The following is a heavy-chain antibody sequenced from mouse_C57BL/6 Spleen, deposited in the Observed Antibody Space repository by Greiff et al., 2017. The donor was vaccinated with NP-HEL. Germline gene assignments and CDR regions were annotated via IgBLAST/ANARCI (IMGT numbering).Heavy chain of an antibody. Sequence: DVHLVESEGGLVQPGSSMKLSCTASGFTFSDYYMAWVRQVPEKGLEWVANINYDGSSTYYLDSLKSRFIISRDNAKNILYLQMSSLKSEDTATYYCARYDYDVTSWFAYWGQGTLVTVSA. V-gene: IGHV5-16*01. D-gene: IGHD2-4*01. J-gene: IGHJ3*01. CDR3: ARYDYDVTSWFAY. CDR1: GFTFSDYY. CDR2: INYDGSST.